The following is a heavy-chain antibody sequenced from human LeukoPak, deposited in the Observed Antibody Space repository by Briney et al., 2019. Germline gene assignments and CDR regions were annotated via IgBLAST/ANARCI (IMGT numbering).Heavy chain of an antibody. CDR3: ARDQFEGSGYYSIYYYYYYGMDV. CDR1: GFTFSSYP. CDR2: ISSNGGST. J-gene: IGHJ6*02. V-gene: IGHV3-64*04. Sequence: GGSLRLSCSASGFTFSSYPMHWVRQAPGKGLEYVSAISSNGGSTYYADSVKARFTISRDNSKNTLYLQMNSLRAEDTAVYYCARDQFEGSGYYSIYYYYYYGMDVWGQGTTVTVSS. D-gene: IGHD3-22*01.